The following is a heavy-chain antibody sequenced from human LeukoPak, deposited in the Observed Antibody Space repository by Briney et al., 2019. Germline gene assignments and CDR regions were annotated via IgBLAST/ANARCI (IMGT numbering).Heavy chain of an antibody. CDR3: ARDRGKTIFGVVTQYYFDY. CDR1: GYTLTGYY. J-gene: IGHJ4*02. CDR2: INPNSGGT. Sequence: ASVKVSCKASGYTLTGYYMHWVRQAPGQGLEWMGRINPNSGGTNYAQKFQGRVTMTRDTSISTAYMELSRLRSDDTAVYYCARDRGKTIFGVVTQYYFDYWGQGTLVTVSS. V-gene: IGHV1-2*06. D-gene: IGHD3-3*01.